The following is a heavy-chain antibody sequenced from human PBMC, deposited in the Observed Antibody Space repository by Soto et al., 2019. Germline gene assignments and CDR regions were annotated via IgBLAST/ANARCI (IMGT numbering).Heavy chain of an antibody. Sequence: PGGSLRLSCAASGFTFSIYSMNWVRQAPGKGLEWVSYIIYSSSTIYYADSVKGRFTISRDNSKNTLYLQMNSLRAEDTAVYYCAREGSTVRGYYMDVWGKGTTVTVSS. CDR3: AREGSTVRGYYMDV. CDR1: GFTFSIYS. CDR2: IIYSSSTI. V-gene: IGHV3-48*01. J-gene: IGHJ6*03. D-gene: IGHD4-17*01.